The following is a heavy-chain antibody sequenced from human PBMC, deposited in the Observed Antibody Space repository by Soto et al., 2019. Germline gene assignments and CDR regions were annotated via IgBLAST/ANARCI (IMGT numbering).Heavy chain of an antibody. J-gene: IGHJ5*02. CDR2: IYPGDSDT. Sequence: EVQLVQSGAEVKKPGESLKISCKGSGYSFTSYWIGWVRQMPGKGLEWMGIIYPGDSDTRYSPSFQGQVTISADKSISTAYLQWSSLKASDTAMYYCARAWFCSGGRCENNWFDPWGQGTLVTVSS. D-gene: IGHD2-15*01. CDR3: ARAWFCSGGRCENNWFDP. V-gene: IGHV5-51*03. CDR1: GYSFTSYW.